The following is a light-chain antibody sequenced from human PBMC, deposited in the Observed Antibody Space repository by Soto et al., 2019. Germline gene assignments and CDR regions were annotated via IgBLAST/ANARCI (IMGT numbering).Light chain of an antibody. Sequence: EIVMTQSPGTLSLSPGERATLSCRASQSVSSSYLAWYQQTPGQAPRLLIFGASSRATGIPDRFSGSGSGTDFTLTISRLEPEDFALYYCQHYGGSSWTFGQGTKVDIK. CDR2: GAS. CDR1: QSVSSSY. CDR3: QHYGGSSWT. V-gene: IGKV3-20*01. J-gene: IGKJ1*01.